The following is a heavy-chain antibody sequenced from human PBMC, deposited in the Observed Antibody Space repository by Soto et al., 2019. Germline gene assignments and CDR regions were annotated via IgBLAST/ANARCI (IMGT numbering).Heavy chain of an antibody. J-gene: IGHJ6*02. V-gene: IGHV1-69*11. D-gene: IGHD3-16*02. CDR3: ARWPQPRYTADPYAVDV. CDR2: IVPSLDTT. CDR1: GGTFSRSG. Sequence: SVKVSCKASGGTFSRSGFSWVRQAPGQGLEWMGMIVPSLDTTNYAQKFQARVTITADEVTSTAYMELRSLRSEDTAVYYCARWPQPRYTADPYAVDVWGQGTRVTVSS.